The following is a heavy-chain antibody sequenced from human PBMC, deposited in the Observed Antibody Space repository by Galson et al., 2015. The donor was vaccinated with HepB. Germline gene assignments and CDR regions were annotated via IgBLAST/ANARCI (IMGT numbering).Heavy chain of an antibody. V-gene: IGHV3-11*01. Sequence: SLRLSCAASGFTFSDYYMSWIRQAPGKGLEWVSYISSSGSTIYYADSVKGRFTISRDNAKNSLYLQMNSLRAEDTAVYYCARDPVPRSTGDYTYGMDVWGQGTTVTVSS. CDR3: ARDPVPRSTGDYTYGMDV. CDR2: ISSSGSTI. D-gene: IGHD5/OR15-5a*01. J-gene: IGHJ6*02. CDR1: GFTFSDYY.